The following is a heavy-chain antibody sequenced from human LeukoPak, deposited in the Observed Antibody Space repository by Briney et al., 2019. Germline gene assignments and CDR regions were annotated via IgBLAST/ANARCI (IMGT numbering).Heavy chain of an antibody. J-gene: IGHJ4*02. Sequence: PSETLSLTCTVSGYSISSGYYWGWIRQPPGKGLEWIGSIYHSGSTYYNPSLKSRVSMSLDTSKNQLSLKLSSVTAADTAVYYCARVHYYDNSGYWFFDYWGQGTLVTVSS. CDR1: GYSISSGYY. CDR3: ARVHYYDNSGYWFFDY. V-gene: IGHV4-38-2*02. D-gene: IGHD3-22*01. CDR2: IYHSGST.